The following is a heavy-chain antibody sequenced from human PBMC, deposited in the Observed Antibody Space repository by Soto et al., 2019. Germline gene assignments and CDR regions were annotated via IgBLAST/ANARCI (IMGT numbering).Heavy chain of an antibody. D-gene: IGHD3-9*01. CDR1: GFTFNTYW. V-gene: IGHV3-7*01. CDR3: VRSFSFDWLLFTLDY. J-gene: IGHJ4*02. CDR2: IKEDGSEE. Sequence: QLVESGGGLVQPGGSLRLSCATSGFTFNTYWMTCVRQAPGKGLEWVANIKEDGSEENYVDSVKGRFTISRDNGKNSLFLQMNRLRREDSAVYYCVRSFSFDWLLFTLDYWGQGTLVSVSS.